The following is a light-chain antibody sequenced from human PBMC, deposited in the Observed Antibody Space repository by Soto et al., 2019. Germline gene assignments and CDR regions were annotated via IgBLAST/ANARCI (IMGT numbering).Light chain of an antibody. CDR3: SSYAGSSTLV. J-gene: IGLJ2*01. Sequence: QSALTQSASVSGSPGQSITISCTGTSSDVGRYNYVSWYQQHPGKGPKLMIYDVTNRPSGVSNRFSGSKSGNTAALTISGLQAEDEADYYCSSYAGSSTLVFGGGTKVTVL. CDR2: DVT. V-gene: IGLV2-14*03. CDR1: SSDVGRYNY.